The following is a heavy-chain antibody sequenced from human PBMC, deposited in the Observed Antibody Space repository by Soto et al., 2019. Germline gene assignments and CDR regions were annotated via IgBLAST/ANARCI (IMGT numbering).Heavy chain of an antibody. Sequence: PSETLSLTCTVSGGSISSYYWSWIRQPPGKGLEWIGYIYHSGSTYYNPSLKSRVTISVDRSKNQFSLKLSSVTAADTAVYYCARVVAANWSDPWGQGTLVTVSS. CDR1: GGSISSYY. CDR2: IYHSGST. D-gene: IGHD2-15*01. V-gene: IGHV4-59*12. J-gene: IGHJ5*02. CDR3: ARVVAANWSDP.